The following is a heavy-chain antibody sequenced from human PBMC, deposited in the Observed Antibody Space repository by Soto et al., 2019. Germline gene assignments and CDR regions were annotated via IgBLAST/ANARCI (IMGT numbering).Heavy chain of an antibody. D-gene: IGHD3-3*01. V-gene: IGHV1-24*01. J-gene: IGHJ3*02. Sequence: ASVKVSCKVSGYTLTELSMHWVRQAPGKGLEWMGGFDPEDGETIYAQKFQGRVTMTEDTSTDTAYMELSSLRSEDTAVYYCATALAYYDFIGTPNAFDIWGQGTMVTVSS. CDR3: ATALAYYDFIGTPNAFDI. CDR1: GYTLTELS. CDR2: FDPEDGET.